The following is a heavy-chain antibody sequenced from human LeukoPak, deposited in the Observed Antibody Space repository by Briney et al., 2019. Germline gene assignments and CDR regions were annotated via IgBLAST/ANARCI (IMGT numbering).Heavy chain of an antibody. J-gene: IGHJ6*03. CDR2: ISAYNGNT. V-gene: IGHV1-18*01. CDR1: GYTFTSYG. D-gene: IGHD2-8*01. Sequence: ASVRVSCKASGYTFTSYGISWVLQAPGQGLEWMGWISAYNGNTNYAQKLQGRVTMTTDTSTSTAYMELRSLRSDDTAVYYCARAIGYCTNGVCYDYYYYMDVWGKGTTVTVSS. CDR3: ARAIGYCTNGVCYDYYYYMDV.